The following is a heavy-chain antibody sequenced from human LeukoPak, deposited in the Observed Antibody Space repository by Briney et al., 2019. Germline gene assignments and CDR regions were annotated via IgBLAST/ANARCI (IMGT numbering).Heavy chain of an antibody. D-gene: IGHD5-18*01. CDR3: ARLDTAMAPGNY. CDR1: GGTFSSYA. Sequence: SVKVSCKASGGTFSSYAISWVRQAPGQGLEWMGGIIPIFGTANYAQKFQGRVTITRDTSASTAYMELSSLRSEDTAVYYCARLDTAMAPGNYWGQGTLVTVSS. J-gene: IGHJ4*02. CDR2: IIPIFGTA. V-gene: IGHV1-69*05.